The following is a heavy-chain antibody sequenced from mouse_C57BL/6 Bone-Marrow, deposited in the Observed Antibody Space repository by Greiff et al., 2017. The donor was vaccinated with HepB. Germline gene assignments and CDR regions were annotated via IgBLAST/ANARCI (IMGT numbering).Heavy chain of an antibody. CDR3: ARLQTGTEFAY. J-gene: IGHJ3*01. Sequence: EVKLVESRGGLVQPGGSLKLSCAASGFTFSDYYMYWVRQTPEKRLEWVAYISNGGGSTYYPDTVKGRFTISRANAKNTLYLQMSRLKSEDTAMYYCARLQTGTEFAYWGQGTLVTVSA. CDR1: GFTFSDYY. V-gene: IGHV5-12*01. D-gene: IGHD4-1*01. CDR2: ISNGGGST.